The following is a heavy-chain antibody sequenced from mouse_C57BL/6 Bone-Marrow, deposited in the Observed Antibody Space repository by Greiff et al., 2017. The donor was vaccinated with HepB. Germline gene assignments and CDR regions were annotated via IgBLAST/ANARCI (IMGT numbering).Heavy chain of an antibody. CDR2: IDPANGNT. J-gene: IGHJ4*01. V-gene: IGHV14-3*01. D-gene: IGHD3-2*02. CDR1: GFNIKNTY. Sequence: EVKLVESVAELVRPGASVKLSCTASGFNIKNTYMHWVKQRPEQGLEWIGRIDPANGNTKYAPKFQGKATITADTSSNTAYLQLSSLTSEDTAIYYCARQQLRLRNAMDYWGQGTSVTVSS. CDR3: ARQQLRLRNAMDY.